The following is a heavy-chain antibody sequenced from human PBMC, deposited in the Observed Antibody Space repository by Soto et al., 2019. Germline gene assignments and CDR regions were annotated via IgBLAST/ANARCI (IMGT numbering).Heavy chain of an antibody. Sequence: LDTLSLTCNIYGNNVSTNIYYRCWSRHPQGNGLEWIGYIYYSGSTNYNPSLKSRVTISVDTSKNQFSLKLSSVTAADTAVYYCARGPGGCSGGSCYPDAFDIWGQGTMVT. V-gene: IGHV4-61*01. J-gene: IGHJ3*02. CDR3: ARGPGGCSGGSCYPDAFDI. CDR2: IYYSGST. D-gene: IGHD2-15*01. CDR1: GNNVSTNIYY.